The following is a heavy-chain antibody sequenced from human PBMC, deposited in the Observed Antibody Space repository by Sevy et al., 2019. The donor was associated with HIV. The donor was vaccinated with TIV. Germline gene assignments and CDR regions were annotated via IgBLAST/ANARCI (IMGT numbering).Heavy chain of an antibody. CDR3: ARKYDSSGYFDY. D-gene: IGHD3-22*01. CDR2: ISVSGGSGDKT. J-gene: IGHJ4*02. V-gene: IGHV3-23*01. Sequence: GGSLRLSCAASGFTFSNYAMNWVRQAPGKGLEWVSGISVSGGSGDKTNYADSVKGRFTISRDDPQNSLYLQLNSLRAEDTAIYYCARKYDSSGYFDYWGQGTLVTVSS. CDR1: GFTFSNYA.